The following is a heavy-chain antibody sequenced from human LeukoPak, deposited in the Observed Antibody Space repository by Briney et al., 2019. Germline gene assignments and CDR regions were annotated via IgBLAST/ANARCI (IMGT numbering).Heavy chain of an antibody. V-gene: IGHV4-59*01. CDR1: GGSINSYY. Sequence: SETLSLTCVVSGGSINSYYWSWIRQPPGKGLEWIGFISYSGSTGYRPSLKSRVTISVDTSKNQFSLKLSSVTAADTAVYYCARGGGYDWGAFDYWGQGTLVTVSS. CDR3: ARGGGYDWGAFDY. J-gene: IGHJ4*02. CDR2: ISYSGST. D-gene: IGHD5-12*01.